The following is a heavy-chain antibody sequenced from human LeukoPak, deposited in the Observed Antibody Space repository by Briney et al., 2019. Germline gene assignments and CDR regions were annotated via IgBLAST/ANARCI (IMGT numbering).Heavy chain of an antibody. CDR3: ARDGDYYGSGSYRDGFDI. J-gene: IGHJ3*02. Sequence: GGSLRLSCAASEFSVGSNYMTWVRQAPGKGLEWVANIKQDGSEKYYVDSVKGRFTISRDNAKNSLYLQMNSLRAEDTAVYYCARDGDYYGSGSYRDGFDIWGQGTMVTVSS. CDR1: EFSVGSNY. CDR2: IKQDGSEK. D-gene: IGHD3-10*01. V-gene: IGHV3-7*01.